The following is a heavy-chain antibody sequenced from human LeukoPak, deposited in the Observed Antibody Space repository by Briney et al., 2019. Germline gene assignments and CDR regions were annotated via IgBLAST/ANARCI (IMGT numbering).Heavy chain of an antibody. V-gene: IGHV4-34*01. CDR1: GGSFSGYY. CDR2: INHSGST. Sequence: SETLSLTCAVYGGSFSGYYWSWIRQPPGKGLEWIGEINHSGSTNYNPSLKSRVTISVDTSKNQFSLKLSSVTAADTAVYYCASGGIGDSSGYLGYYFDYWGQGTLVTVSS. D-gene: IGHD3-22*01. J-gene: IGHJ4*02. CDR3: ASGGIGDSSGYLGYYFDY.